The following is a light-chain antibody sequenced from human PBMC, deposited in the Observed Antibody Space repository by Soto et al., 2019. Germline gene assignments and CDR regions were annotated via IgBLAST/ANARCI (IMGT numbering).Light chain of an antibody. J-gene: IGKJ5*01. V-gene: IGKV1-33*01. Sequence: DIQMTQSPSSLSASVGDIVTVTCQPSHDISNYLNWYQQKPGKAPKLLIYDASNLETGVPSRFSGSGSGTDFTFTISSLQPEDIATYYCQQYDNLPPAITFGQGTRLEI. CDR3: QQYDNLPPAIT. CDR1: HDISNY. CDR2: DAS.